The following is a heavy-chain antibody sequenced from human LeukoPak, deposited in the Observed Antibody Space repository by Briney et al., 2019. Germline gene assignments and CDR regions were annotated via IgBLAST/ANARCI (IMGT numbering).Heavy chain of an antibody. J-gene: IGHJ4*02. D-gene: IGHD2-2*01. CDR2: ISGSGGST. CDR1: GFTFSSYA. CDR3: AKFPLSPIVVAPAAIGGTADY. V-gene: IGHV3-23*01. Sequence: PGGSLRLSCAASGFTFSSYAMSWVRQAPGKGLEWVSAISGSGGSTYYADSVKGRFTISRDNSKNTLYLQMNSLRAEDTAVYYCAKFPLSPIVVAPAAIGGTADYWGQGTLVTVSS.